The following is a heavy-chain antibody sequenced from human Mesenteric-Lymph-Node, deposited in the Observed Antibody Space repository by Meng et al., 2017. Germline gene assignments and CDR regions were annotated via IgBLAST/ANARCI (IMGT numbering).Heavy chain of an antibody. Sequence: GESLKISCAASGFTFSNAWMSWVRQAPGKGLEWVGRIKSKTDGGTTDYAAPVKGRFTISRDDSKNTLYLQMNSLKTEDTAVYYCTTYFLRGYFGWLSPFEDYWGQGTLVTVSS. V-gene: IGHV3-15*01. CDR2: IKSKTDGGTT. CDR1: GFTFSNAW. J-gene: IGHJ4*02. CDR3: TTYFLRGYFGWLSPFEDY. D-gene: IGHD3-9*01.